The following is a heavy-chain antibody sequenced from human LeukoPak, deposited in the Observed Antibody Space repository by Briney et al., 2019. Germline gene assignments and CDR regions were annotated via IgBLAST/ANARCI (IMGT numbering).Heavy chain of an antibody. D-gene: IGHD2-21*02. J-gene: IGHJ4*02. Sequence: ASVKVSCKASGYTFTGYYMHWVRQAPGQGLEWMGWINPNSGGTNYAQKFQGRVTMTRDTSISTAYMELSRLGSDDTAVYYCARVGCGGDCYLYYFDYWGQGTLVTVSS. CDR1: GYTFTGYY. CDR3: ARVGCGGDCYLYYFDY. V-gene: IGHV1-2*02. CDR2: INPNSGGT.